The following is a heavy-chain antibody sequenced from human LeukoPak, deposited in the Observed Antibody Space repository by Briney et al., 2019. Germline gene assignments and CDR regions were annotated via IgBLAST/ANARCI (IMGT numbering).Heavy chain of an antibody. CDR1: GYSFTSYW. CDR2: IYPGDSDT. J-gene: IGHJ6*02. V-gene: IGHV5-51*01. Sequence: GESLKISCKGSGYSFTSYWIGWVRQMSGKGLEWMGIIYPGDSDTRYSPSFQGQVTISADKSISTAYLQWSSLKASDTAMYYCARPAAAGNYYYYGMDVWGQGTTVTVSS. D-gene: IGHD6-13*01. CDR3: ARPAAAGNYYYYGMDV.